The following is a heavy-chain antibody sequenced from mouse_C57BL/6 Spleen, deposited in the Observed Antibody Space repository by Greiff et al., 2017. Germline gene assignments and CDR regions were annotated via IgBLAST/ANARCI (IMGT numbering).Heavy chain of an antibody. J-gene: IGHJ4*01. V-gene: IGHV14-2*01. CDR2: IDPEDGDT. CDR1: GFNIKDYY. Sequence: VQLQQSGAELVKPGASVKLSCTASGFNIKDYYMHWVKQRTEQGLEWIGRIDPEDGDTTYAPKFQGKATITADTSSNTAYLQLSSLTSEDTAVYYCARSMIPYYAMDYWGQGTSVTVSS. D-gene: IGHD2-3*01. CDR3: ARSMIPYYAMDY.